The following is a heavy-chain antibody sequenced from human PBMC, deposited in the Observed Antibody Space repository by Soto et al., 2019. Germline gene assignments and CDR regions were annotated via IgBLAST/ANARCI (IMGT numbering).Heavy chain of an antibody. CDR3: ARGEPNSGPCDY. CDR2: ISAYNGNT. D-gene: IGHD1-7*01. J-gene: IGHJ4*02. V-gene: IGHV1-18*01. CDR1: GYTFISYG. Sequence: QIQLVQSGAEVKKPGASVKVSCKASGYTFISYGINWVRQAPGQGLEGMGWISAYNGNTNYAQKRQGRVTMTPDTDTHTPYMELKSLRSDDTAVYYCARGEPNSGPCDYWGEGTLVTVSS.